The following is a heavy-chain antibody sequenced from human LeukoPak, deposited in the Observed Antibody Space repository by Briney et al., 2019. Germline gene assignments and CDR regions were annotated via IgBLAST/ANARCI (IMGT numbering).Heavy chain of an antibody. J-gene: IGHJ6*03. CDR2: INPSGGST. CDR1: GYTFTSYY. V-gene: IGHV1-46*01. Sequence: ASVKVSCKASGYTFTSYYMHWVRQAPGQGLEWMGIINPSGGSTSYAQKFQGRVTMTTDTSTSTAYMELRSLRSDDTAVYYCARRTYYYGSGKRFTYYYYMDVWGKGTTVTVSS. CDR3: ARRTYYYGSGKRFTYYYYMDV. D-gene: IGHD3-10*01.